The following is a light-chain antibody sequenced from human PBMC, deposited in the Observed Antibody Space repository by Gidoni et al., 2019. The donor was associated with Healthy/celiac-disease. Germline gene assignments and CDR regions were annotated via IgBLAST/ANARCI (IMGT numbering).Light chain of an antibody. Sequence: SSQLPKAPAVSVALGQTVRITCQGDSLRSYYASWYQQKPGQAPVLVIYGKNNRPSGIPDRFSGSSSGNTASLTITGAQAEDEADYYCNSRDSSGNPHYVFGTGTKVTVL. V-gene: IGLV3-19*01. CDR1: SLRSYY. CDR2: GKN. CDR3: NSRDSSGNPHYV. J-gene: IGLJ1*01.